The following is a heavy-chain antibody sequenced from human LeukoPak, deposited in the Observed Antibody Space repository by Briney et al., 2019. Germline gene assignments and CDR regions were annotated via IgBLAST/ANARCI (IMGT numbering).Heavy chain of an antibody. V-gene: IGHV4-59*01. CDR1: GDSTSTYY. Sequence: NPSETLSLTCTASGDSTSTYYWSWIRQPPGKGLEWVGYVYYSGSTNYNPSLKSRVTISVDTSKNQFSLKLRSVTAADTAVYYCARDRTNIYGDAFDIWGQGTMVTVSS. CDR3: ARDRTNIYGDAFDI. CDR2: VYYSGST. D-gene: IGHD5-18*01. J-gene: IGHJ3*02.